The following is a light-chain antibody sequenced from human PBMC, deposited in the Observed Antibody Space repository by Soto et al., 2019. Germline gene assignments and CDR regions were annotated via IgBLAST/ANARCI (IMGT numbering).Light chain of an antibody. CDR3: TSYTSSSTRV. V-gene: IGLV2-14*03. CDR1: SSDVGGYNY. J-gene: IGLJ2*01. CDR2: DVS. Sequence: QSVLTQPASVSGSPGQSITISCTGTSSDVGGYNYVSWYQHHPGKAPKLMIYDVSNRPSGVSNRCSGSKSGNTASLTISGLQAEDEADYYCTSYTSSSTRVFGGGTKVTVL.